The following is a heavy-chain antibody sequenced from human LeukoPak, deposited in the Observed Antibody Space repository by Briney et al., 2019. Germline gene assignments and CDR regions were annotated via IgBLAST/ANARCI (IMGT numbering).Heavy chain of an antibody. D-gene: IGHD4-11*01. CDR1: GFTFSSYA. CDR3: ARSASTSYSYMDV. Sequence: PGGSLRLSCAASGFTFSSYAMHWVRQAPGKGLEWVAVISYDGSNKYYADSVKGRFTISRDNPKNTLYLQMNSLRAEDTAVYYCARSASTSYSYMDVWGKGTTVTVSS. J-gene: IGHJ6*03. CDR2: ISYDGSNK. V-gene: IGHV3-30*04.